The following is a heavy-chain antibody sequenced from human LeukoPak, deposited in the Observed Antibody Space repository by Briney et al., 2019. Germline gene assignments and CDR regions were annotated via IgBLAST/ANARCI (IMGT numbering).Heavy chain of an antibody. CDR2: IKDDGSDK. V-gene: IGHV3-7*01. J-gene: IGHJ4*02. CDR1: GFNFGGYW. Sequence: PGGSLRLSCAASGFNFGGYWMTWVRQAPGKGLEWVANIKDDGSDKYYADAVKGRFTISRDNAEKSLFLQMNSLRAEDTAVYYCARVEDYDILTGFDYWGQGTLVTVSS. D-gene: IGHD3-9*01. CDR3: ARVEDYDILTGFDY.